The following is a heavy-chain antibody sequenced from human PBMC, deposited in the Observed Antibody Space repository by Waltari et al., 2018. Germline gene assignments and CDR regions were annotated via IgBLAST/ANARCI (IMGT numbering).Heavy chain of an antibody. Sequence: QAPGQGLEWMGGIIPIFGTANYAQKFQGRVTITTDESTSTAYMELSSLRSEDTAVYYCARGHTAYYYYGMDVWGQGTTVTVSS. V-gene: IGHV1-69*05. CDR3: ARGHTAYYYYGMDV. J-gene: IGHJ6*02. CDR2: IIPIFGTA.